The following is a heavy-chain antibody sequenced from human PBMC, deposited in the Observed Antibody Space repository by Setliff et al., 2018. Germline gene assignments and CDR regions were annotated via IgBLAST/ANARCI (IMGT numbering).Heavy chain of an antibody. CDR2: IIPILGIA. Sequence: SVKVSCKASGGTFSSYAISWVRQAPGQGLEWMGGIIPILGIANYAQKFQGRVTITADKSTSTAYMELSSLRSEDTAVYYCARKSGELSFHPYYRKYNWFDPWGQGTLVTVSS. CDR3: ARKSGELSFHPYYRKYNWFDP. D-gene: IGHD3-16*02. CDR1: GGTFSSYA. J-gene: IGHJ5*02. V-gene: IGHV1-69*10.